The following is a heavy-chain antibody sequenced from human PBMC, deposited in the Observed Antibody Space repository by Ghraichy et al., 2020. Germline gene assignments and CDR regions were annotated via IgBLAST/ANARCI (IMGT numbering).Heavy chain of an antibody. CDR1: RFTFSSYG. CDR3: AKDRQPYCSDGSCYSGIDY. CDR2: IRYDGSNK. J-gene: IGHJ4*02. Sequence: LSLTCAATRFTFSSYGMHWVRQTPGKGLKWVAFIRYDGSNKYYADSVKGRFTISRDNSKNTLYLQMNSLRAEDTAVFYCAKDRQPYCSDGSCYSGIDYWGQGTLVTVSS. D-gene: IGHD2-15*01. V-gene: IGHV3-30*02.